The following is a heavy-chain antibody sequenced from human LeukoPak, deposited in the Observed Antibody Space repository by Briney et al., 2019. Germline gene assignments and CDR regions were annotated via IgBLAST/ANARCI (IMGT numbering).Heavy chain of an antibody. Sequence: PGGSLRLSCAASGFTFSSXXXXXVRQAXGXXXEWVSXISGSGGSXXXAXXVKGRXTXXRDNAKNTLYLQMNSLRVEDTAVYYCTRGYPIFDYWGQGTLVTVSS. CDR1: GFTFSSXX. J-gene: IGHJ4*02. CDR2: ISGSGGSX. D-gene: IGHD3-16*02. CDR3: TRGYPIFDY. V-gene: IGHV3-23*01.